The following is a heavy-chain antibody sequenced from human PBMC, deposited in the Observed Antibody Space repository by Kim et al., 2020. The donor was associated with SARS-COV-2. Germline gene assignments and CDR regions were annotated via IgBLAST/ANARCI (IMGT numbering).Heavy chain of an antibody. Sequence: GGSLRLSCAASGFTFSSYGMHWVRQAPGKGLEWVAVIWYDGSNKYYADSVKGRFTSSRDNSKNTLYLQMNSLRAEDTAVYYCARELWFGESSGGDAFDIWGQGTMVTVSS. D-gene: IGHD3-10*01. CDR2: IWYDGSNK. J-gene: IGHJ3*02. CDR3: ARELWFGESSGGDAFDI. V-gene: IGHV3-33*01. CDR1: GFTFSSYG.